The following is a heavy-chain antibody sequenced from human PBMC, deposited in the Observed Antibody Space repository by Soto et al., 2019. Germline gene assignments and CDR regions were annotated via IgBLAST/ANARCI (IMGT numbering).Heavy chain of an antibody. CDR2: MNPNSGNT. Sequence: ASVKVSCKASGYTFTSYDINWVRQATGQGLEWMGWMNPNSGNTGYAQKFQGRVTMTRNTSISTAYMELSSLRSEDTAVYYCFRWGSSWHDAFDIWGQGTMVTVPS. CDR3: FRWGSSWHDAFDI. CDR1: GYTFTSYD. D-gene: IGHD6-13*01. J-gene: IGHJ3*02. V-gene: IGHV1-8*01.